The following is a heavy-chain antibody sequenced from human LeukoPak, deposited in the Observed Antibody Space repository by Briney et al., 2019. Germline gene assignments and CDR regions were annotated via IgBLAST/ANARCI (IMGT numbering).Heavy chain of an antibody. CDR2: ISWNSGSI. V-gene: IGHV3-9*03. CDR3: AKSAPYYYYYMDV. CDR1: GFTFDDYA. J-gene: IGHJ6*03. Sequence: GGSLRLSCAASGFTFDDYAMHWVWQAPGKGLEWVSGISWNSGSIGYADSVKGRFTISRDNAKNSLYLQMNSLRAEDMALYYCAKSAPYYYYYMDVWGKGTTVTVSS. D-gene: IGHD6-25*01.